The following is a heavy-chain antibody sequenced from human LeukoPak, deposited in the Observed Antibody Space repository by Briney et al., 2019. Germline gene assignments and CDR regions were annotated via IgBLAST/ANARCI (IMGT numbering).Heavy chain of an antibody. CDR2: ISSSSSSI. V-gene: IGHV3-48*01. J-gene: IGHJ6*02. CDR1: GFIFSTYS. CDR3: ARVGDPIPYGMDV. Sequence: PGGSLRLSCAASGFIFSTYSINWVRRAPGKGLEWVSHISSSSSSIYYADSVKGRFSISRDNAKNSLYLQMNSLRAEDTAVYYCARVGDPIPYGMDVWGQGTTVTVSS. D-gene: IGHD3-10*01.